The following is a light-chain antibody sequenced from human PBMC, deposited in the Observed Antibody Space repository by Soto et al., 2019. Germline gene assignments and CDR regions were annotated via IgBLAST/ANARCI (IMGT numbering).Light chain of an antibody. CDR1: QSVSTY. Sequence: ETVLTQSPATLSLSPGEGATLSCRASQSVSTYLAWYQHKPGQAPRLLIYDSSNRATGIPARFSGSGSGTDFTLTISSLEPEDSAVYYRQQHTNWPLTFGGGTKVDIK. CDR3: QQHTNWPLT. CDR2: DSS. J-gene: IGKJ4*01. V-gene: IGKV3-11*01.